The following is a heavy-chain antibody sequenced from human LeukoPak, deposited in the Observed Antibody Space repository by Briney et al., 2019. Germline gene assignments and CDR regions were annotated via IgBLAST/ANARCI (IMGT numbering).Heavy chain of an antibody. CDR3: ARGELNYYGSGSYYY. CDR2: INPNSGGT. D-gene: IGHD3-10*01. J-gene: IGHJ4*02. V-gene: IGHV1-2*02. Sequence: ASVKVSCKASGYTFTGYYMHWVRQAPGQGLEWMGWINPNSGGTNYAQKFQGRVTMTRDTSISTAYMELSRLRSDDTAVYYCARGELNYYGSGSYYYWGQGTLVTVSS. CDR1: GYTFTGYY.